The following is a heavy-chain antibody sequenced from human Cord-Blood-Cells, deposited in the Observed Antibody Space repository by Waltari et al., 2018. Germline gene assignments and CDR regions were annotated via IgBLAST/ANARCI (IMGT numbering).Heavy chain of an antibody. V-gene: IGHV3-33*01. CDR2: IWYDGSNK. CDR3: ARDRGIAVAGTDFDY. J-gene: IGHJ4*02. D-gene: IGHD6-19*01. Sequence: QVQLVESGGGVVQPGRSLRLSCAASGFTFSSYGMHWVRPAPGKGVEWVAVIWYDGSNKYYADSVKGRFTISRDNSKNTLYLQMNSLRAEDTAVYYCARDRGIAVAGTDFDYWGQGTLVTVSS. CDR1: GFTFSSYG.